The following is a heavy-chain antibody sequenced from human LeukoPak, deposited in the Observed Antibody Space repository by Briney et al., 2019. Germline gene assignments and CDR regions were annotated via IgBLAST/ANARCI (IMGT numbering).Heavy chain of an antibody. CDR3: AKDVCGNYCSFDV. V-gene: IGHV3-23*01. D-gene: IGHD1-26*01. CDR1: GFTFSTYA. J-gene: IGHJ3*01. Sequence: QTGGSLRLSCAASGFTFSTYAMSWVRQAPGKGLEWVSGISGSGDNTYYADSAKGRFTISRDNSKNTVYLQVNSLRAEDTALYYCAKDVCGNYCSFDVWGQGTMVTVSS. CDR2: ISGSGDNT.